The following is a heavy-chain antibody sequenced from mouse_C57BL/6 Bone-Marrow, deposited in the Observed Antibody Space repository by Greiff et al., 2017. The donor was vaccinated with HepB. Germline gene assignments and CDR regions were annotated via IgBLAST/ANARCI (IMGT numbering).Heavy chain of an antibody. CDR3: ARASFITTAVWYFDV. D-gene: IGHD1-1*01. J-gene: IGHJ1*03. CDR2: ISYDGSN. V-gene: IGHV3-6*01. CDR1: GYSITSGYY. Sequence: EVQVVESGPGLVKPSQSLSLTCSVTGYSITSGYYWNWIRQFPGNKLEWMGYISYDGSNNYNPSLKNRISITRDTSKNQFFLKLNSVTTEDTATYYCARASFITTAVWYFDVWGTGTTVTVSS.